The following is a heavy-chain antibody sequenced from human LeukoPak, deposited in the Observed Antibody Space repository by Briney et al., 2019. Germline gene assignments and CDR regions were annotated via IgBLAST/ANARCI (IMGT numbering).Heavy chain of an antibody. Sequence: SGGSLRLSCAASGFTFSSYSMNWVRQAPGKGLEWVSYVSSSSTIYYADSVKGRFTISRDNAKNSLYLQMNSLRDEDTAVYYCARMELEGYWGQGTLVTVSS. D-gene: IGHD1-26*01. CDR2: VSSSSTI. CDR1: GFTFSSYS. V-gene: IGHV3-48*02. CDR3: ARMELEGY. J-gene: IGHJ4*02.